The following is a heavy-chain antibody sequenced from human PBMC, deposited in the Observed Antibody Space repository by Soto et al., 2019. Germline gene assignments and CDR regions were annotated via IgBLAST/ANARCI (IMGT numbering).Heavy chain of an antibody. V-gene: IGHV1-69*13. CDR2: IIPIFGTA. CDR1: GGTFSSYA. J-gene: IGHJ5*02. CDR3: ARALGRQQLVRDNWFDP. D-gene: IGHD6-13*01. Sequence: SVKVSCKASGGTFSSYAISWVRQAPGQGLEWMGGIIPIFGTANYAQKFQGRVTITADESTSTAYMELSSLRSEDTAVYYCARALGRQQLVRDNWFDPWGQGTLVIVSS.